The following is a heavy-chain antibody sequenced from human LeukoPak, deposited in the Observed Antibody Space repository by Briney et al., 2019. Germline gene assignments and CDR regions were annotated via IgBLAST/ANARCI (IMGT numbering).Heavy chain of an antibody. Sequence: PSETLSLTCTVSGCSISSSGYYWGWIRQPPGKGLEWIASIYYSGNTYYNPSLKSRLSVSVDTSKNQFSLNLSSVTAADTAVYYCARGSGNWGHQFDSWGQGTLVTVSS. CDR2: IYYSGNT. CDR3: ARGSGNWGHQFDS. J-gene: IGHJ4*02. D-gene: IGHD7-27*01. CDR1: GCSISSSGYY. V-gene: IGHV4-39*01.